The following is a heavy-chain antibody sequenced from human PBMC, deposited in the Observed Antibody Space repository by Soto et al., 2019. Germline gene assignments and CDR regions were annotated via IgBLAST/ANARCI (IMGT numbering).Heavy chain of an antibody. J-gene: IGHJ6*02. D-gene: IGHD6-19*01. V-gene: IGHV3-21*01. CDR2: ISSSSSYI. CDR3: SRDARWEQWLLNYYYGMDV. CDR1: GFTFSSYS. Sequence: GGSLRLSCAASGFTFSSYSRNWVRQAPGKGLEWVSSISSSSSYIYYADSGKGRFTISRDNAKNSLYMQMNSLRAEDTAVYYCSRDARWEQWLLNYYYGMDVWGQATTVTVSS.